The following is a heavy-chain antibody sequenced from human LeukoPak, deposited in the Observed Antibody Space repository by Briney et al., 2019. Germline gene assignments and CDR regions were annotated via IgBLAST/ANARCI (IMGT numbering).Heavy chain of an antibody. V-gene: IGHV7-4-1*02. CDR3: ARSKSYYDSSGYYFPDY. CDR2: INTNTGNP. CDR1: GYTFTSYA. D-gene: IGHD3-22*01. J-gene: IGHJ4*02. Sequence: ASVKVSCKASGYTFTSYAMNWVRQAPGQGLEWMGWINTNTGNPTYAQGFTGRFVFSLDTSVSTAYLQISSLKAEDTAVYYCARSKSYYDSSGYYFPDYWGQGTLVTVSS.